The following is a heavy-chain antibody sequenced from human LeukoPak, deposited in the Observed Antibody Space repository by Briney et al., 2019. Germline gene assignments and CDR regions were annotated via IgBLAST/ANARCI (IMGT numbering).Heavy chain of an antibody. CDR2: IYYSGST. CDR3: ARGCSSTSCYKY. CDR1: GGSISSYY. D-gene: IGHD2-2*02. Sequence: NPSETLSLTCTVSGGSISSYYWSWIRQPPGKGLEWIGYIYYSGSTNYNPSLKSRVTISVDTSKDQFSLKLSSVTAADTAVYYCARGCSSTSCYKYWGQGTLVTVSS. J-gene: IGHJ4*02. V-gene: IGHV4-59*01.